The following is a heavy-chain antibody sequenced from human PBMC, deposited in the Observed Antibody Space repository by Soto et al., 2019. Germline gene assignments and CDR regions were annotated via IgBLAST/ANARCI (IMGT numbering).Heavy chain of an antibody. J-gene: IGHJ6*03. CDR3: ARAPWYSGSYYYYMDV. V-gene: IGHV3-64*01. Sequence: GGSLRLSCAASGFTFSSYAMHWVRQAPGKGLEYVSAISSNGGSTYYANSVKGRFTISRDNSKNTLYLQMGSLRAEDMAVYYCARAPWYSGSYYYYMDVWGKGTTVTVSS. D-gene: IGHD1-26*01. CDR1: GFTFSSYA. CDR2: ISSNGGST.